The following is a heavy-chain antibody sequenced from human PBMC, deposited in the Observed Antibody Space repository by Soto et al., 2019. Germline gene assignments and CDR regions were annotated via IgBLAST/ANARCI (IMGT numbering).Heavy chain of an antibody. Sequence: GGSLRLSCVASGFTXSNYWMHWVRQAPGKGLVWVSRINTDGSTTAFADSVKGRLTLSRDNAKNTVYLQLNSLRGEDTAVYYCARGIRNYYGMEVWGQGTTVTVSS. V-gene: IGHV3-74*01. CDR1: GFTXSNYW. CDR2: INTDGSTT. CDR3: ARGIRNYYGMEV. J-gene: IGHJ6*02. D-gene: IGHD2-15*01.